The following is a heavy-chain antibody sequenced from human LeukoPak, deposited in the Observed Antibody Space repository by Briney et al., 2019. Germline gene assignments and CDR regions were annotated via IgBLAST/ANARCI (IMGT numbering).Heavy chain of an antibody. CDR3: ARKDLGDGYNDY. V-gene: IGHV4-38-2*02. Sequence: PSETLSLTCTVSGYSISSGYYWGWIRQPPGKGLEWIGSIYHSGSTYYNPSLKSRVTISVDTSKNQFSLKLSSVTAADTAVYYCARKDLGDGYNDYWGQGTLVTVSS. J-gene: IGHJ4*02. CDR2: IYHSGST. D-gene: IGHD5-24*01. CDR1: GYSISSGYY.